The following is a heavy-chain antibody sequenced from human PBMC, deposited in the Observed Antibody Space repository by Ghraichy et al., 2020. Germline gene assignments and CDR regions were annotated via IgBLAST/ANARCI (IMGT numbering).Heavy chain of an antibody. V-gene: IGHV1-69*04. D-gene: IGHD2-2*01. CDR1: GGTFSSYT. CDR2: IIPILGIA. J-gene: IGHJ6*03. CDR3: ARDSGEDCSSTSCYPSFYYMDV. Sequence: SVKVSCKASGGTFSSYTISWVRQAPGQGLEWMGRIIPILGIANYAQKFQGRVTITADKSTSTAYMELSSLRSEDTAVYYCARDSGEDCSSTSCYPSFYYMDVWGKGTTVTVSS.